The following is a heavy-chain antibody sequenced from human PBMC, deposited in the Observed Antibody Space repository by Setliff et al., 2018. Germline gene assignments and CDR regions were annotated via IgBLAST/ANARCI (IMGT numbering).Heavy chain of an antibody. D-gene: IGHD2-2*01. V-gene: IGHV1-18*01. CDR1: GYTFISYG. CDR3: TRGPKDFVVPPTANIFDY. Sequence: ASVKVSCKTSGYTFISYGINWVRQAPGQGLEWMGWVSAYAQKFQGRVTMTTDTSTKTAFMELRSLRSDDTAVYYCTRGPKDFVVPPTANIFDYWGQGTVVTVSS. CDR2: VSA. J-gene: IGHJ4*02.